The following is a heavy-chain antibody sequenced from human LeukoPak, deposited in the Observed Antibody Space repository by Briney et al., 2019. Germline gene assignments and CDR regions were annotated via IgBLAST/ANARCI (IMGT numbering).Heavy chain of an antibody. CDR3: ARAGYDTATGYCGAFDI. CDR2: IYHSGST. CDR1: GYSISSGYY. V-gene: IGHV4-38-2*02. Sequence: SETLSLTCTASGYSISSGYYWGWIRQPPGKGLEWIGSIYHSGSTYYNPSLKSRVSLSVDTSKNQFSLKLNSVTAADTAVYYCARAGYDTATGYCGAFDIWGQGTMVTVSS. D-gene: IGHD3-9*01. J-gene: IGHJ3*02.